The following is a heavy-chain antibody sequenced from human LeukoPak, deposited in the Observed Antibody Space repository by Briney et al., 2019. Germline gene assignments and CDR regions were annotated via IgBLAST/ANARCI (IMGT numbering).Heavy chain of an antibody. CDR2: INPNSGGT. CDR3: ARDPAVVPAALEYFQH. D-gene: IGHD2-2*01. V-gene: IGHV1-2*06. Sequence: APVKVSCKASGYTFTGYYMHWVRQAPGQGLEWMGRINPNSGGTNYAQKFQGRVTMTRDTSISTAYMELSRLRSDDTAVYYCARDPAVVPAALEYFQHWGQGTLVTVSS. J-gene: IGHJ1*01. CDR1: GYTFTGYY.